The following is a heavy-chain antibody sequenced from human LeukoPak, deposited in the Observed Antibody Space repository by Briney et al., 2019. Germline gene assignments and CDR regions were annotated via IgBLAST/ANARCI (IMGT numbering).Heavy chain of an antibody. D-gene: IGHD4-23*01. V-gene: IGHV3-30*04. CDR1: GFTFTNYA. J-gene: IGHJ2*01. CDR3: AKNNDYGGSYWYFDL. CDR2: ISYDETNK. Sequence: GGSLRLSCAASGFTFTNYAMHWVRQAPGKGLKWVAAISYDETNKYYEDSVKGRFTISRDSSKNTLYLQMSSLRDEDTAVYYCAKNNDYGGSYWYFDLWGRGTLVTVSS.